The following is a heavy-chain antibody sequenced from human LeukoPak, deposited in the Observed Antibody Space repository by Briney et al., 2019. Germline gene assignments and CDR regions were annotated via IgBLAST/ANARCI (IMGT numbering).Heavy chain of an antibody. CDR3: AREAAAGTYFQH. J-gene: IGHJ1*01. Sequence: SETLSLTCAVYGGSFSSYYWSWIRQPPGKGLEWIGEINHSGSTNYNPSLKSRVTISVDTSKNQFSLKLSSVTAADTAVYYCAREAAAGTYFQHWGQGTLVTVSS. D-gene: IGHD6-13*01. V-gene: IGHV4-34*01. CDR1: GGSFSSYY. CDR2: INHSGST.